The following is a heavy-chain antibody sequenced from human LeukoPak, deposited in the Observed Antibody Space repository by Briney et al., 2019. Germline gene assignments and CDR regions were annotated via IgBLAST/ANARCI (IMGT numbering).Heavy chain of an antibody. CDR3: ASGYYDSSGYYYPFDY. D-gene: IGHD3-22*01. J-gene: IGHJ4*02. CDR1: GGSISSSSYY. V-gene: IGHV4-39*01. Sequence: SETLSLTCTVSGGSISSSSYYWGWIRQPPGKGLEWIGSIHYSGSTYYNPSLKSRVTISVDTSKNQFSLKLSSVTAADTAVYYCASGYYDSSGYYYPFDYWGQGTLVTVSS. CDR2: IHYSGST.